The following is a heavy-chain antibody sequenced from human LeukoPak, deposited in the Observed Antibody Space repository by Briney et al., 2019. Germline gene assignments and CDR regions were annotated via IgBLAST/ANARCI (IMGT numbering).Heavy chain of an antibody. CDR2: IKQDGSEK. J-gene: IGHJ4*02. V-gene: IGHV3-7*01. Sequence: GRSLRLSCAASGFTFSSYWMSWVRQAPGKGLDWVANIKQDGSEKYYVDSVKGRFTISRDNAKNSLYLQMNSLRAEDTAVYYCARDHGIAARPNSFYFDYWGQGTLXTVSS. CDR3: ARDHGIAARPNSFYFDY. D-gene: IGHD6-6*01. CDR1: GFTFSSYW.